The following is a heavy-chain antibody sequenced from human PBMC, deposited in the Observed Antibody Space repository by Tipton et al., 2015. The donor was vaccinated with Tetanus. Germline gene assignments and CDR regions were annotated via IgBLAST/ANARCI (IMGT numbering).Heavy chain of an antibody. V-gene: IGHV4-4*02. D-gene: IGHD3-3*01. CDR3: ASRVRGPAAY. CDR2: IYHSGAT. J-gene: IGHJ4*02. CDR1: GDSITSDNW. Sequence: GLVKPSGTLSLTCTVSGDSITSDNWWSWVRQSPGRGLEWIGEIYHSGATNYNSALKSRVPISISKSMNQLYLTLNSVTAADTAFYYCASRVRGPAAYWGQGILVIVSS.